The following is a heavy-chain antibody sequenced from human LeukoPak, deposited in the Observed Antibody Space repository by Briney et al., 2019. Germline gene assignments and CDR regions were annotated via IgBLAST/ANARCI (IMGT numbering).Heavy chain of an antibody. Sequence: ASVKVSCKASGHTFTTYYVHLVRLAPGQGLEWMGVINPSGDGTNYPQRFQGRVTLTRDTSTSTVYMELTSLRSEDTAMYYCAKETPNTGWFDPWGQGTLVTVSS. CDR1: GHTFTTYY. D-gene: IGHD1-14*01. V-gene: IGHV1-46*01. CDR3: AKETPNTGWFDP. CDR2: INPSGDGT. J-gene: IGHJ5*02.